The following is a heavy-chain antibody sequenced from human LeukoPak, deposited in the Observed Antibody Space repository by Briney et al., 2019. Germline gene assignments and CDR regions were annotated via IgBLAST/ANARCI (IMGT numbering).Heavy chain of an antibody. J-gene: IGHJ3*02. CDR2: ISGYNGNT. CDR3: ARGEYSSSSDAFDI. V-gene: IGHV1-18*01. Sequence: ASVKVSCKASGYTFTSYGISWVRQAPGQGLEWMGWISGYNGNTNYAQKLQGRVTMTTDTSTSTAYMELRSLRSDDTAVYYCARGEYSSSSDAFDIWGQGTMVTVSS. D-gene: IGHD6-6*01. CDR1: GYTFTSYG.